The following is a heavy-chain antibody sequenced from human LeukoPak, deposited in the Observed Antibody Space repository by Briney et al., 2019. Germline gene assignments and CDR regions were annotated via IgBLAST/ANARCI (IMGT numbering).Heavy chain of an antibody. V-gene: IGHV4-39*07. D-gene: IGHD3-22*01. J-gene: IGHJ4*02. CDR2: IYYSGST. CDR1: GGSISSSSYY. Sequence: SETLSLTCTVSGGSISSSSYYWGWIRQPPGKGLEWIGSIYYSGSTYYNPSLKSRVTISVDTSKNQFSLKLSSVTAADTAVYYCATNADYYYDSSGKYYFDYWGQGTLVTVSS. CDR3: ATNADYYYDSSGKYYFDY.